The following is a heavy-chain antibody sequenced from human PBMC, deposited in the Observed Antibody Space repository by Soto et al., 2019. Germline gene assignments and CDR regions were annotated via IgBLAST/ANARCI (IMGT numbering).Heavy chain of an antibody. V-gene: IGHV1-69*06. CDR1: GDTFASYA. J-gene: IGHJ4*02. Sequence: GASVKVSCKASGDTFASYAITWVRQAPGEGLEWMGGIVPVFGTSKHAEKFQGRVTFSADKSTKTAYMELSSLRSEDTAVYYCAKEFNRTLRGLFWGQGALVTVYS. CDR3: AKEFNRTLRGLF. D-gene: IGHD3-16*01. CDR2: IVPVFGTS.